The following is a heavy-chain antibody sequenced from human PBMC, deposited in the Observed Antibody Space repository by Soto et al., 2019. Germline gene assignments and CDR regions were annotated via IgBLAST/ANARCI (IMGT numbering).Heavy chain of an antibody. D-gene: IGHD6-25*01. CDR2: INWNSDKV. CDR3: AKDKGGTPYYIDS. CDR1: GFNFGNYA. J-gene: IGHJ4*02. V-gene: IGHV3-9*01. Sequence: VLLVESEGGLVQPGRSLRLSCAVSGFNFGNYAMHWVRQAPGKGLEWVAAINWNSDKVAYAGSVLGRFTIFRGSAKNSLHLQMNDLTTEDTALYYCAKDKGGTPYYIDSWGQGILVTVSS.